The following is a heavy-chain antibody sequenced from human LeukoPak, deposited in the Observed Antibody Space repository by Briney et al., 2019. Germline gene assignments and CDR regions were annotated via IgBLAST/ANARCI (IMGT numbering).Heavy chain of an antibody. CDR3: ATKQWLAPPPDS. J-gene: IGHJ4*02. Sequence: PGGSLRLSCAASGFTLSQYWMLWVRQAPRKGLESVSRINTYGTVTTYADSVKGRFTVSRDNADNTMFLQRNSVRDEDTAVYYCATKQWLAPPPDSWGQGTPVTVSS. V-gene: IGHV3-74*01. D-gene: IGHD6-19*01. CDR2: INTYGTVT. CDR1: GFTLSQYW.